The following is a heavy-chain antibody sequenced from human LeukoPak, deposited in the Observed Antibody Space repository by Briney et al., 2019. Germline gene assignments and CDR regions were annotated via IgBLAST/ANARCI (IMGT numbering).Heavy chain of an antibody. CDR1: GFTFSSDN. J-gene: IGHJ5*02. CDR2: ISSSSSYI. D-gene: IGHD3-10*01. V-gene: IGHV3-21*01. CDR3: ARDLSWFGDFNWFDP. Sequence: PGGSLRLSCEASGFTFSSDNMNWVRQAPGKGLEWVSSISSSSSYIYYADSVKGRFTISRDNAKNSLYPQMNSLRAEDTAVYYCARDLSWFGDFNWFDPWGQGTLVTVSS.